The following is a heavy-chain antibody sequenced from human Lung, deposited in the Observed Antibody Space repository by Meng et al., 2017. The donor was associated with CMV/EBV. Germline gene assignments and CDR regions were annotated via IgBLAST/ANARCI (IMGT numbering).Heavy chain of an antibody. D-gene: IGHD6-13*01. V-gene: IGHV3-23*03. CDR2: IYAGGRSA. CDR1: GFTFSNYA. J-gene: IGHJ5*02. Sequence: GGSXRLYCAASGFTFSNYAMNWVRQAPGKGLEWVAVIYAGGRSAYYADSVKGRFTIFRDGSKNTVYLEMNSLRAEDTALYYCAKDSTYSAWGQGTLVTVSS. CDR3: AKDSTYSA.